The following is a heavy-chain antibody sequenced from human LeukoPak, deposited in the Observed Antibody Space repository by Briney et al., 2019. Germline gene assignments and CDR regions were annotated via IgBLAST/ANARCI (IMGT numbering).Heavy chain of an antibody. CDR2: INPGDSDT. V-gene: IGHV5-51*01. CDR1: GYSFTSYW. CDR3: ARKSTPETGVHCFDY. D-gene: IGHD7-27*01. J-gene: IGHJ4*02. Sequence: GESLTLSCTGSGYSFTSYWIGWVRQMPGKGLEWMGAINPGDSDTRYNPSFQGQVTISADKSIRTAYLQWSSLKASDTAMYYCARKSTPETGVHCFDYWGQGTLVTVSS.